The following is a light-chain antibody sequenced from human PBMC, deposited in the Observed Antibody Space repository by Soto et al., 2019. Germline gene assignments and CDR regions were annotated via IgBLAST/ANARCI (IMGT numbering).Light chain of an antibody. CDR2: EAS. CDR3: QQFNSYPIT. CDR1: QSTSRW. V-gene: IGKV1-5*01. Sequence: DIQMTQSPATLSASVGDRVTITCRASQSTSRWLTWYQQKPGKAPKLLIYEASSLEGGVPSRFSGSGSGTEFTLTISGLQPDDFATYYCQQFNSYPITFGQGTRLEIK. J-gene: IGKJ5*01.